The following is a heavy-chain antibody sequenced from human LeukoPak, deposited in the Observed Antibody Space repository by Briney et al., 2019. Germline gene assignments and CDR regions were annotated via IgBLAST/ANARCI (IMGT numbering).Heavy chain of an antibody. CDR1: GFTFSSYA. J-gene: IGHJ4*02. CDR2: ISGSGGST. CDR3: AKDQDIVVVPAAQD. V-gene: IGHV3-23*01. Sequence: GGSLRLSCAGSGFTFSSYAMSWVRQAPGKGLEWASAISGSGGSTYYADSVKGRFTISRDNSKNTLYLQMNSLRAEDTAVYYCAKDQDIVVVPAAQDWGQGALVTVSS. D-gene: IGHD2-2*01.